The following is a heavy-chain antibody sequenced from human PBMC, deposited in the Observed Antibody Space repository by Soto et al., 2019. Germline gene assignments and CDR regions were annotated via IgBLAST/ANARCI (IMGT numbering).Heavy chain of an antibody. CDR1: GFTVSSNY. CDR3: ARAGRLDLFDY. V-gene: IGHV3-53*01. CDR2: ISSGSST. D-gene: IGHD1-1*01. J-gene: IGHJ4*02. Sequence: EVQLVESGGGLIQPGGSLRLSCAASGFTVSSNYMSWVRQAPGKGLEWVSVISSGSSTYYADSVKGRFTISRDNAKNTLYLQMNSLRAEDTAVYYCARAGRLDLFDYWGQGTLVTVSS.